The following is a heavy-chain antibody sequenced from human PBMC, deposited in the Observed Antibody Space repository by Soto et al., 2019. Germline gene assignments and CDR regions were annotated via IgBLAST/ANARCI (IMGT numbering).Heavy chain of an antibody. CDR1: GCSISSGGYY. CDR3: ARDRDYYGSGIRSNWFDP. V-gene: IGHV4-31*03. CDR2: IYYSGST. D-gene: IGHD3-10*01. Sequence: PSETLSLTCTVSGCSISSGGYYWSWIRQHPGKGLEWIGYIYYSGSTYYNPSLKSRVTISVDTSKNQFPLKLSSVTAADTAVYYCARDRDYYGSGIRSNWFDPWGQGTLVTVSS. J-gene: IGHJ5*02.